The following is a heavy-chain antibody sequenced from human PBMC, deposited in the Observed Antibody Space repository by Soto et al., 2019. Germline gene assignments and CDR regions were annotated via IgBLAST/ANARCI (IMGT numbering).Heavy chain of an antibody. D-gene: IGHD3-22*01. Sequence: PGESLKISCKGSGYTFINYWITWVHQMAGKGLEWMGRIDPNDSYTNYSPSFRGHVTISTDKSISTAYLQWSSLTASDSAIYYCASDSDSSGVDAFDVWGQGTMVTVSS. CDR3: ASDSDSSGVDAFDV. CDR1: GYTFINYW. V-gene: IGHV5-10-1*01. CDR2: IDPNDSYT. J-gene: IGHJ3*01.